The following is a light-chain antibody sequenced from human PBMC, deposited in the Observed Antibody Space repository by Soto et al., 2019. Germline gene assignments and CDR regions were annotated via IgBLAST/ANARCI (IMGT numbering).Light chain of an antibody. CDR2: GAS. CDR1: QSVTSN. V-gene: IGKV3-15*01. J-gene: IGKJ5*01. Sequence: ERVMTQSPATLSVSPGEGATLSCRASQSVTSNLAWYQQKPVQAPRLFIYGASTRATAIPPRFSGSGSGTEFTLTISSLQSEDFAVYYCQQYDNWPITFGQGTRLEI. CDR3: QQYDNWPIT.